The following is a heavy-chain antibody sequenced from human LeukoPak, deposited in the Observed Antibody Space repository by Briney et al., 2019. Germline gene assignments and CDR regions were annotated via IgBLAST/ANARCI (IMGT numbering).Heavy chain of an antibody. J-gene: IGHJ4*02. Sequence: LRLSCAASGFTFNKFPMHWVRQPPGKGLEWIGEINHSGSTNYNPSLKSRVTISVDTSKNQFSLKLSSVTAADTAVYYCARAPSTSLGNDYWGQGTLVTVSS. CDR1: GFTFNKFP. CDR2: INHSGST. D-gene: IGHD2-2*01. CDR3: ARAPSTSLGNDY. V-gene: IGHV4-34*01.